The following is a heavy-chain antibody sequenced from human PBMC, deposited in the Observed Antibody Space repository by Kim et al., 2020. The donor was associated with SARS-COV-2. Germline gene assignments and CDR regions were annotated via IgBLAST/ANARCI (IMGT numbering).Heavy chain of an antibody. CDR2: IYSGGSST. CDR1: GFTFSSYA. Sequence: GGSPRLSCAASGFTFSSYAMSWVRQAPGKGLEWVSVIYSGGSSTYYADSVKGRFTISRDNSKNTLYLQMNSLRAEDTAVYYCAKRSSYGHFDYWGQGTLV. V-gene: IGHV3-23*03. J-gene: IGHJ4*02. D-gene: IGHD3-10*01. CDR3: AKRSSYGHFDY.